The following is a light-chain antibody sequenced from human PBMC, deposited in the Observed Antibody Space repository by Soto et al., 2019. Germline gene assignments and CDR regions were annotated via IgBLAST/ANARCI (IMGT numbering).Light chain of an antibody. J-gene: IGKJ1*01. CDR1: QNILYSSNNKNY. CDR2: WAS. V-gene: IGKV4-1*01. Sequence: DIVMTQSPDSLAVSLGERATINCKSSQNILYSSNNKNYLAWYQQRPGQPPKLLISWASTRESGVPDRFSGSGSGTDFTLTISSLQAEDVAVYSCQQYYRTPQTFGQGTKVEIK. CDR3: QQYYRTPQT.